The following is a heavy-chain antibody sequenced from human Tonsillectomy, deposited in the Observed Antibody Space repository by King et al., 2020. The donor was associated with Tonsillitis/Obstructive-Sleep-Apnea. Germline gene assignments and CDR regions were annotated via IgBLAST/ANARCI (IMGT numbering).Heavy chain of an antibody. Sequence: DVQLVESGGGSVQPGESLRLSCAASGFTFSSYEFNWVRQAPGKGLEWLSYISSSGSTIYYADSVKGRFTISRDNAKNSLYLQMNSLRAEDTAVYYCAREGLYDYSPWGQGTLVTVSS. J-gene: IGHJ5*02. V-gene: IGHV3-48*03. CDR2: ISSSGSTI. D-gene: IGHD3-16*01. CDR1: GFTFSSYE. CDR3: AREGLYDYSP.